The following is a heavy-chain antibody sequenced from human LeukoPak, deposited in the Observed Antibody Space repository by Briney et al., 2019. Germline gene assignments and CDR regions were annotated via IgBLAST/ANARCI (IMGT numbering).Heavy chain of an antibody. CDR1: GDSISSRNYY. D-gene: IGHD6-19*01. Sequence: SETLSLTCTVSGDSISSRNYYWGWIRQPPGKGLEWIGSLYYSGSTYHNPPLKSRVTISVDTSKNQFSLRLSSVTAADTAVYYCARHYSGWYFDYWGQGALVTVSS. J-gene: IGHJ4*02. CDR2: LYYSGST. V-gene: IGHV4-39*01. CDR3: ARHYSGWYFDY.